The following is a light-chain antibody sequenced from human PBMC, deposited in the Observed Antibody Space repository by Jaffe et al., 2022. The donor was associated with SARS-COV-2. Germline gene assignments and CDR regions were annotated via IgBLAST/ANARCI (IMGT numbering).Light chain of an antibody. CDR2: TVS. V-gene: IGKV1-39*01. CDR3: QQTFTTPIT. J-gene: IGKJ5*01. CDR1: QTVSNF. Sequence: QMTQSPSSLSASVGDTVTITCRASQTVSNFLNWYQQNPGQAPRLLMYTVSTLRGGVPLRFSGNGSGTDFTLTITSLQPEDFATYFCQQTFTTPITFGQGTRLEIK.